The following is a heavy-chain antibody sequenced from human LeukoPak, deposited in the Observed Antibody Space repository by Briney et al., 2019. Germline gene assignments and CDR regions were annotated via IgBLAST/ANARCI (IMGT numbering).Heavy chain of an antibody. CDR3: ARASSSWYYFDY. D-gene: IGHD6-13*01. V-gene: IGHV1-2*02. CDR1: GYTFTGYY. Sequence: ASVKASCKASGYTFTGYYMHWVRQAPGQGLEWMGWINPNSGGTNYAQKFQGRVTMTRDTSISTAYMELSRLRSDDTAVYYCARASSSWYYFDYWGQGTLVTVSS. CDR2: INPNSGGT. J-gene: IGHJ4*02.